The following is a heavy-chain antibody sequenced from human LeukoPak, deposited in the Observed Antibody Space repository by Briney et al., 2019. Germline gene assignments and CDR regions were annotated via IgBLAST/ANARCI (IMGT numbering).Heavy chain of an antibody. D-gene: IGHD2-15*01. CDR3: ARGPYCSGGSCYWLWDWYFDL. V-gene: IGHV4-30-4*01. Sequence: SQTLSLTCTVSGGSISSGDYYWSWIRQPPGKGLEWIGYIYYSGSTYYNPSLKSRVTISVDTSKNQFSLELSSVTAADTAVYYCARGPYCSGGSCYWLWDWYFDLWGRGTLVTVSS. CDR2: IYYSGST. J-gene: IGHJ2*01. CDR1: GGSISSGDYY.